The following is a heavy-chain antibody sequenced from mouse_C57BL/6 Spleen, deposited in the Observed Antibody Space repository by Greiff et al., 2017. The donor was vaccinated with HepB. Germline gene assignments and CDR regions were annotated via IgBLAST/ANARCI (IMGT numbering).Heavy chain of an antibody. CDR1: GFTFSSYA. V-gene: IGHV5-9-1*02. D-gene: IGHD2-3*01. CDR3: TRAPEWLLPDYFDY. Sequence: EVQLVESGEGLVKPGGSLKLSCAASGFTFSSYAMSWVRQTPEKRLEWVAYISSGGDYIYYADTVKGRFTISRDNARNTLYLQMSSLKSEDTAMYYCTRAPEWLLPDYFDYWGQGTTLTVSS. CDR2: ISSGGDYI. J-gene: IGHJ2*01.